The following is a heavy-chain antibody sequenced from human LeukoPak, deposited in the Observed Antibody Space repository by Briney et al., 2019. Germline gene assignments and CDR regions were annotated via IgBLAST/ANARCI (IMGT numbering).Heavy chain of an antibody. CDR1: GGSISSGSYY. V-gene: IGHV4-61*02. D-gene: IGHD7-27*01. Sequence: PSETLSLTCTVSGGSISSGSYYWSWIRQPAGKGLEWIGRIYTSGSTTYNPSLKSRVTISVDSSKTQFSPKLSSVTAPDTAEYYCARTLLDWARGETPYYIAYWGQGTLVTVSS. J-gene: IGHJ4*02. CDR2: IYTSGST. CDR3: ARTLLDWARGETPYYIAY.